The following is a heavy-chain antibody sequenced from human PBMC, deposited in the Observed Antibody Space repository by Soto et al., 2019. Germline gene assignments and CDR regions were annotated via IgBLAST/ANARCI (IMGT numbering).Heavy chain of an antibody. J-gene: IGHJ5*02. CDR1: GGSVSSYY. CDR2: FYTSGNT. Sequence: PSETLSLTCTVSGGSVSSYYCSWIRQPAGKGLEWIGRFYTSGNTNYNPSLKSRVTMSLDTSKNQFSLKLSSVTAADTAVYFCASDSTGWFDPWGQGTLVTVSS. CDR3: ASDSTGWFDP. V-gene: IGHV4-4*07. D-gene: IGHD7-27*01.